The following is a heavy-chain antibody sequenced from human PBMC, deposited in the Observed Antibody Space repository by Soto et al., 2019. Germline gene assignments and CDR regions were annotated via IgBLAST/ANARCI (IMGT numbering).Heavy chain of an antibody. Sequence: GGSLRLSCAASGFTFSSYSMNWVRQAPGKGLEWVSSISSSSSYIYYADSVKGRFTISRDNAKNSLYLQMNSLRAEDTAVYYCARDKQLPPGVTDYWGQGTLVTVSS. V-gene: IGHV3-21*01. J-gene: IGHJ4*02. CDR1: GFTFSSYS. D-gene: IGHD6-13*01. CDR2: ISSSSSYI. CDR3: ARDKQLPPGVTDY.